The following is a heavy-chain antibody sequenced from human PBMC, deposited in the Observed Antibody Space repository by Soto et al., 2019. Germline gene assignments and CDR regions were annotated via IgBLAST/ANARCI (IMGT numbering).Heavy chain of an antibody. CDR2: IYYSGST. CDR1: GGSISSYY. D-gene: IGHD4-17*01. V-gene: IGHV4-59*01. J-gene: IGHJ3*02. Sequence: SETLSLTCTVSGGSISSYYWSWIRQPPGKGLEWIGYIYYSGSTNYNPSLKSRVTISVDTSKNQFSLKLSSVTAADTAVYYCASSATVDAFDIWGQGTMVTVSS. CDR3: ASSATVDAFDI.